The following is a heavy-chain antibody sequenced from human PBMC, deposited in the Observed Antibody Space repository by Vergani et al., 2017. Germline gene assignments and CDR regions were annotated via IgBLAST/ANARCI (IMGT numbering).Heavy chain of an antibody. CDR2: ISPIFGTE. Sequence: QVQLVQSGAEVKKPGSSVKVSCTASGGTFSSYAISWVRQAPGQGLEWMGGISPIFGTENYAQKFQGRVTITADESTSTAYMELSSLRSEDTAVYYCARGDSTGRNTPDAFDIWGQGTMVTVSS. D-gene: IGHD3-22*01. CDR3: ARGDSTGRNTPDAFDI. J-gene: IGHJ3*02. CDR1: GGTFSSYA. V-gene: IGHV1-69*13.